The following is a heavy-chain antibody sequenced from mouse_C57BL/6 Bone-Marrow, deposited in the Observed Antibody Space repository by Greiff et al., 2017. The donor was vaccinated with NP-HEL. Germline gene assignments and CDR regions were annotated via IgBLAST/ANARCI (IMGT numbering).Heavy chain of an antibody. D-gene: IGHD2-2*01. J-gene: IGHJ4*01. V-gene: IGHV5-9-1*02. CDR1: GFTFSSYA. Sequence: DVQLVESGEGLVKPGGSLKLSCAASGFTFSSYAMSWVRQTPEKRLEWVAYISSGGDYIYYADTVKGRFTISRDNARNTLYLQMSSLKSEDTAMYYCTRVWLRRSYYAMDYWGQGTSVTVSS. CDR3: TRVWLRRSYYAMDY. CDR2: ISSGGDYI.